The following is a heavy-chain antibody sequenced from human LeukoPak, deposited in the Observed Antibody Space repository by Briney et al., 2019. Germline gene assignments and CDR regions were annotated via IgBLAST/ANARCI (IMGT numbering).Heavy chain of an antibody. CDR1: GFTFDDYA. Sequence: GRSLRLSCAASGFTFDDYAMHWVRQAPGKGLEWVSGISWNSGSIGYADSVKGRFTISRDNAKNSLYLQMNSLRAEDTALYYCASKWLVGAFDIWGQGTMVTVSS. D-gene: IGHD6-19*01. J-gene: IGHJ3*02. CDR2: ISWNSGSI. CDR3: ASKWLVGAFDI. V-gene: IGHV3-9*01.